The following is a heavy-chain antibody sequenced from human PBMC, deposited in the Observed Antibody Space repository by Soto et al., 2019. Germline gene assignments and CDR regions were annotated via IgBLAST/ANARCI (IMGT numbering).Heavy chain of an antibody. CDR1: GFTFSSYA. CDR2: ISGSGGST. D-gene: IGHD3-10*01. V-gene: IGHV3-23*01. Sequence: EVQLLESGGGLVQPGGSLRLSCAASGFTFSSYAMSWVRQAPGKGLEWVSAISGSGGSTYYADSVKGRVTISRDNSKNTLHLQMNSLSAEDTAVYYCAKHYGRLFDYWGQGTLVTVSS. J-gene: IGHJ4*02. CDR3: AKHYGRLFDY.